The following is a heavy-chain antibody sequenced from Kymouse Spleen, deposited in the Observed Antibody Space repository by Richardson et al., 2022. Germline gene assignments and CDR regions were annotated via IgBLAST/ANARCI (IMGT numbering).Heavy chain of an antibody. D-gene: IGHD6-19*01. CDR1: GGSISSGGYY. J-gene: IGHJ6*02. CDR3: ARDLAVAGIYYYGMDV. V-gene: IGHV4-31*03. Sequence: QVQLQESGPGLVKPSQTLSLTCTVSGGSISSGGYYWSWIRQHPGKGLEWIGYIYYSGSTYYNPSLKSRVTISVDTSKNQFSLKLSSVTAADTAVYYCARDLAVAGIYYYGMDVWGQGTTVTVSS. CDR2: IYYSGST.